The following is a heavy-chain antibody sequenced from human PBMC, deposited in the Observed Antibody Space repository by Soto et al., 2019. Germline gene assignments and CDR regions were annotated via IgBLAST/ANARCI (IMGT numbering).Heavy chain of an antibody. CDR2: ISAYNGNT. Sequence: ASVKVSCKASGYTFTSYCISWVRQAPGQGLEWMGWISAYNGNTNYAQKLQGRVTMTTDTSTSTAYMELRSLRSDDTAVYYCARALKFPHYYYYYMDVWGNGTTVTVSS. CDR1: GYTFTSYC. V-gene: IGHV1-18*01. CDR3: ARALKFPHYYYYYMDV. J-gene: IGHJ6*03.